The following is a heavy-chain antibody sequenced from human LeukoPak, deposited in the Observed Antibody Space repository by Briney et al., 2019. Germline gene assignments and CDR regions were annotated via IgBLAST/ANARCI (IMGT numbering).Heavy chain of an antibody. Sequence: GRSLRLSCAASGFTFRSYSMNWVRQAPGKGLEWVSSISSSSSYIYYADSVKGRFTISRDNAKNSLYLQMNSLRAEDTAVYYCARVEANYGDSFDYWGQGTLVTVSS. CDR2: ISSSSSYI. CDR1: GFTFRSYS. CDR3: ARVEANYGDSFDY. D-gene: IGHD4-17*01. V-gene: IGHV3-21*01. J-gene: IGHJ4*02.